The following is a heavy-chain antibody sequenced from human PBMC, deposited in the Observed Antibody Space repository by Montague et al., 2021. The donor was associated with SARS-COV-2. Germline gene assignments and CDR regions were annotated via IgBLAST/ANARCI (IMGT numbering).Heavy chain of an antibody. D-gene: IGHD3-22*01. CDR2: INHRGTS. Sequence: SETLSPTCAVYGGSITDYYWSWIRQPPGKGPEWIGEINHRGTSNYNPSLKSRVSISVDTSKNQFSLYLGSVTAADTAVYYCARGRQHFNMIVVVMTGGEYYFDYWAQGTLVTVSS. J-gene: IGHJ4*02. V-gene: IGHV4-34*01. CDR1: GGSITDYY. CDR3: ARGRQHFNMIVVVMTGGEYYFDY.